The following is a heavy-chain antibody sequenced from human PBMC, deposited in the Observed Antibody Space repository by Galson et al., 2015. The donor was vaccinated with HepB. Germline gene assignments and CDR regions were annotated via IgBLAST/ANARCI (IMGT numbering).Heavy chain of an antibody. V-gene: IGHV3-21*01. CDR2: ISSTSSYI. CDR1: GFTFSNCT. J-gene: IGHJ4*02. CDR3: AGGGLRYFDWLRDY. D-gene: IGHD3-9*01. Sequence: SLRLSCAASGFTFSNCTMNWVRQAPGKGLEWVSSISSTSSYIYYADSVKGRFTISRDNAENSLYLQMNSLRAEDTAVYYCAGGGLRYFDWLRDYWGQGTLVTVSS.